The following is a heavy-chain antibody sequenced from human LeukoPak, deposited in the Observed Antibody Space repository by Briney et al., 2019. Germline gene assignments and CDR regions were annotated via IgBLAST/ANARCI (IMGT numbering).Heavy chain of an antibody. CDR3: ARSEGSYYDSSGCSYRYFDY. J-gene: IGHJ4*02. V-gene: IGHV4-59*01. Sequence: SETLSLTCTVSGGSISSYYWSWIRQPPGKGLEWIGYIYYSGSTNYNPSLKSRVTISVDTSKNQFSLKLSSVTAADTAVYYCARSEGSYYDSSGCSYRYFDYWGQGTLVTVSS. CDR2: IYYSGST. D-gene: IGHD3-22*01. CDR1: GGSISSYY.